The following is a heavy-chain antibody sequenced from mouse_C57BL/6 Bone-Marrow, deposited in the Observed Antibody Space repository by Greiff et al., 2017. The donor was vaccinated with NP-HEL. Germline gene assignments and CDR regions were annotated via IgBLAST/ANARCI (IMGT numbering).Heavy chain of an antibody. Sequence: EVQLQQSGPELVKPGASVKISCKASGYTFTDYYMNWVKQSHGKSLEWIGDINPNNGGTSYNQKFKGKATLTVDKSSSTAYMELRSLTSEDSAVYYCARLHYYGSSYYYAMDYWGQGTSVTVSS. D-gene: IGHD1-1*01. CDR1: GYTFTDYY. V-gene: IGHV1-26*01. CDR2: INPNNGGT. CDR3: ARLHYYGSSYYYAMDY. J-gene: IGHJ4*01.